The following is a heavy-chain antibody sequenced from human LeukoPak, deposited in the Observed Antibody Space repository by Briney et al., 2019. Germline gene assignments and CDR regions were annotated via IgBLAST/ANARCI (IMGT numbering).Heavy chain of an antibody. CDR2: ISSNGGNF. Sequence: GGSLRLSCAASGFTFSSYAMYWVRQAPGKGLEYVSAISSNGGNFYYANSLKGRFTISRDNSKNTLYLQMGSLRGEDMAVYYCARKTPRFGDYDYWGQGTLVTVSS. CDR1: GFTFSSYA. CDR3: ARKTPRFGDYDY. V-gene: IGHV3-64*01. J-gene: IGHJ4*02. D-gene: IGHD2-15*01.